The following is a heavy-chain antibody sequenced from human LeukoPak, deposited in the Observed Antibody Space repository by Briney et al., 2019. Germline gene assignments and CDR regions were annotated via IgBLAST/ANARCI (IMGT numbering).Heavy chain of an antibody. CDR1: GGSISSSSYY. CDR3: ARSPGRNYYDSSGYVDY. D-gene: IGHD3-22*01. CDR2: IYYSGRT. V-gene: IGHV4-39*01. J-gene: IGHJ4*02. Sequence: PSETLSLTCTVSGGSISSSSYYWGWIRQPPGTGLEWIGSIYYSGRTYYNPSLKSRVTISVDTSKNQFSLKLSSVTAADPAVYYCARSPGRNYYDSSGYVDYWGQGTLVTVSS.